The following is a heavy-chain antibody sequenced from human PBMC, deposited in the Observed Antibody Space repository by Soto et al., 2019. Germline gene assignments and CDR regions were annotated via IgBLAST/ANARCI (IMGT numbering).Heavy chain of an antibody. V-gene: IGHV1-69*06. CDR1: GDTFNNYA. J-gene: IGHJ4*02. CDR2: IIPIYDSP. CDR3: AASTFLAGVSGYFHLDF. D-gene: IGHD3-3*01. Sequence: QVHLVQSGTEVKKPGSSVKVSCKASGDTFNNYAISWVRQAPGQGLQWMGGIIPIYDSPSYAQGSHNRVTVTADRSTSTAHLAVNGLTSEETAVYYCAASTFLAGVSGYFHLDFWGEGTLVTVSS.